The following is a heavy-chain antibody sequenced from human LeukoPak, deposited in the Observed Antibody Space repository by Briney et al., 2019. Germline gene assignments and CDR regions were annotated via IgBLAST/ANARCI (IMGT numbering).Heavy chain of an antibody. D-gene: IGHD3-9*01. J-gene: IGHJ5*02. CDR1: GGTFSSYA. V-gene: IGHV1-69*01. Sequence: SVKVSCKASGGTFSSYAISWVRQAPGQGLEWMGGIIPIFGTANYAQKFQGRVTITADESTSTAYMELSSLRSEDTAVYYCEREGPYDILTGYYFDPWGQGTLVTVSS. CDR2: IIPIFGTA. CDR3: EREGPYDILTGYYFDP.